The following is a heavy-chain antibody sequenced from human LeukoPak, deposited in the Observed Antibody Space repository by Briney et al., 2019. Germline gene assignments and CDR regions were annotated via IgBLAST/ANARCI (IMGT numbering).Heavy chain of an antibody. CDR1: GFTFSSYE. CDR3: ARDMVRIYGLDV. Sequence: SGGSLRLSCAASGFTFSSYEMNWVRQAPGKGLEWISYITSVGGTKYYADSVRGRFTISRDNAKNSLYLQMNSLSAEDTAVYYCARDMVRIYGLDVWGQGTTVTVSS. J-gene: IGHJ6*02. V-gene: IGHV3-48*03. CDR2: ITSVGGTK. D-gene: IGHD3-10*01.